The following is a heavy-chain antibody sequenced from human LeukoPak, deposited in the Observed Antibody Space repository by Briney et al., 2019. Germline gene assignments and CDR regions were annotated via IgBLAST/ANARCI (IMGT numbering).Heavy chain of an antibody. D-gene: IGHD6-19*01. CDR2: ISSSSSYI. Sequence: GGSLRLSCAASGFTFSRYWMSWVRQAPGKGLEWVSSISSSSSYIYYADSVKGRFTISRDNAKNSLYLQMNSLRAEDTAVYYCARDGEVSYSSGWSYFDYWGQGTLVTVSS. CDR3: ARDGEVSYSSGWSYFDY. J-gene: IGHJ4*02. V-gene: IGHV3-21*01. CDR1: GFTFSRYW.